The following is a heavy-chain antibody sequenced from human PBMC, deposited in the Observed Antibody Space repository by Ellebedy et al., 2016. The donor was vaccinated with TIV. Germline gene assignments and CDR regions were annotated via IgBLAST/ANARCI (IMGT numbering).Heavy chain of an antibody. CDR2: IYNSGTT. CDR3: ARIGSYSVRD. Sequence: SETLSLXXTVSGGFISSYYWSWIRQPPGKGLEWIGYIYNSGTTNYNPSLKSRVTISVDTSKNQFSLKLNSVTAADTAVYYCARIGSYSVRDWGQGTLVTVSS. D-gene: IGHD2-15*01. J-gene: IGHJ4*02. CDR1: GGFISSYY. V-gene: IGHV4-59*01.